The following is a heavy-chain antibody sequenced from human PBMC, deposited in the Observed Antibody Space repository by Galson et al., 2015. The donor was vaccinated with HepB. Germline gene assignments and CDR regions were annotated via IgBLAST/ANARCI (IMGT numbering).Heavy chain of an antibody. CDR1: GFTFSSYA. J-gene: IGHJ4*02. CDR3: ARDLWSAAGFPGI. Sequence: SLRLSCAASGFTFSSYAMHWVRQAPGKGLEWAAVISYDGSIKHCGDSVKGRFTISRDNSKNTLYVQMNSLRAEDTAVYYCARDLWSAAGFPGIWGQGTLVTVSS. CDR2: ISYDGSIK. D-gene: IGHD6-13*01. V-gene: IGHV3-30-3*01.